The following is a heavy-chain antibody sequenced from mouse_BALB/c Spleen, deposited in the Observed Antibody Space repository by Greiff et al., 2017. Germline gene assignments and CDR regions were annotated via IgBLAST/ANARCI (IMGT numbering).Heavy chain of an antibody. Sequence: VQLKQSGPGLVKPSQSLSLTCTVTGYSITSDYAWNWIRQFPGNKLEWMGYISYSGSTSYNPSLKSRISITRDTSKNQFFLQLNSVTTEDTATYYCARITGTDYFDYWGQGTTLTVSS. D-gene: IGHD4-1*01. CDR3: ARITGTDYFDY. CDR2: ISYSGST. V-gene: IGHV3-2*02. CDR1: GYSITSDYA. J-gene: IGHJ2*01.